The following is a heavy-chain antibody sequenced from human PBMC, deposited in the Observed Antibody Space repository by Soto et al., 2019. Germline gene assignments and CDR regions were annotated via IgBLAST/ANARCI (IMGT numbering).Heavy chain of an antibody. J-gene: IGHJ4*02. CDR1: GFSLTPRGMT. Sequence: SGPTLVNPTQTLTLPCTVSGFSLTPRGMTLGWIRQPPGKAPEWLALSTQYSPSLQSRLTFTEDTSKNQVVLTMTNMDPVDTATYYCTLRQDTSRGPIYWGQGIMVTVSS. V-gene: IGHV2-5*01. CDR2: ST. D-gene: IGHD6-13*01. CDR3: TLRQDTSRGPIY.